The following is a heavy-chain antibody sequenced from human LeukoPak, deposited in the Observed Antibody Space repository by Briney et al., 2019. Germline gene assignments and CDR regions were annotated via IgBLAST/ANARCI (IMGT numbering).Heavy chain of an antibody. CDR1: GFTLTRLA. CDR3: AKESPYPVGGAGRIYYFDY. D-gene: IGHD1-26*01. CDR2: ISNGGRT. Sequence: GRSRRLSCAASGFTLTRLAMSSVRQVPGKGLEWVSAISNGGRTYYTASVKGGFTISRDNSKTTVHLQMNSLRAEDTALYYRAKESPYPVGGAGRIYYFDYWGQGALVTVSS. J-gene: IGHJ4*02. V-gene: IGHV3-23*01.